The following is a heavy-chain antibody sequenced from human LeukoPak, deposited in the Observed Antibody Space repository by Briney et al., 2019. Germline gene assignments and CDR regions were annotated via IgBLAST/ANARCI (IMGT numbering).Heavy chain of an antibody. D-gene: IGHD2-2*01. CDR1: GLTFSNYA. J-gene: IGHJ4*02. Sequence: PGGSLRLSCAASGLTFSNYAMSWVRQAPGEGLEWVSAITASGSSTYFADSVKGRFTISRDNSKNTLYLQMSRLKAEDTALFYRARHNPFFEVVTIFVCWLQGALVTVSS. CDR3: ARHNPFFEVVTIFVC. V-gene: IGHV3-23*01. CDR2: ITASGSST.